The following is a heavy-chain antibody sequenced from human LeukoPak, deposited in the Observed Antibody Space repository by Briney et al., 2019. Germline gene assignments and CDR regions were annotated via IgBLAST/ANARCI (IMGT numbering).Heavy chain of an antibody. D-gene: IGHD6-6*01. CDR2: ISWNSGSI. CDR1: GFTFDDYA. V-gene: IGHV3-9*03. Sequence: PGGSLRLSCAASGFTFDDYAMHWVRQAPGKSLEWVSGISWNSGSIGYADSVKGRFTISRDNAKNSLYLQMNSLRAEDMALYYCAKDLEYSSSSGFDYWGQGTLVTVSS. J-gene: IGHJ4*02. CDR3: AKDLEYSSSSGFDY.